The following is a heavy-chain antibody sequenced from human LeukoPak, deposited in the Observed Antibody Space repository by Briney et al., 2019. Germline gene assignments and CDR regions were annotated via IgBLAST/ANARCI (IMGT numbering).Heavy chain of an antibody. V-gene: IGHV4-34*01. Sequence: SETLSLTCAVYGGSFSDYYWNWIRQSPGKGLEWIGEINHSGNTNYNPSLKSRVTISVDSSRNQFSLRLTSVTAADTAIYYCTRVRWLQANGDVWGQGATVTVSS. D-gene: IGHD5-24*01. CDR2: INHSGNT. CDR1: GGSFSDYY. J-gene: IGHJ6*02. CDR3: TRVRWLQANGDV.